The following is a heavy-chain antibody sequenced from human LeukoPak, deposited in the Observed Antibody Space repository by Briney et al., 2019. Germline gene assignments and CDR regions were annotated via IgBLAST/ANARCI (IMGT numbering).Heavy chain of an antibody. Sequence: PGGSLRLSCVASGFTFSNFWLSWVRQAPGKGLEWVANINQDGSDKYYVESVRGRFTISRDNAKNTLYLQMNSLRAEDTAVYYCAKDLWEVRDYYYMDVWGKGTTVTVSS. J-gene: IGHJ6*03. D-gene: IGHD1-26*01. V-gene: IGHV3-7*01. CDR2: INQDGSDK. CDR3: AKDLWEVRDYYYMDV. CDR1: GFTFSNFW.